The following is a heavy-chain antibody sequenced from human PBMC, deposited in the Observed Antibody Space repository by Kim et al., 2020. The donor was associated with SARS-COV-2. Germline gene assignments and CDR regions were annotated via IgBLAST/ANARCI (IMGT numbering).Heavy chain of an antibody. Sequence: SETLSLTCAVYGGSFSGYYWSWIRQPPGKGLEWIGEINHSGSTNYNPSLKSRVTISVDTSKNQFSLKLSSVTAADTAVYYCARGVVWFGELYLLGPYYY. CDR1: GGSFSGYY. CDR2: INHSGST. V-gene: IGHV4-34*01. J-gene: IGHJ6*01. CDR3: ARGVVWFGELYLLGPYYY. D-gene: IGHD3-10*01.